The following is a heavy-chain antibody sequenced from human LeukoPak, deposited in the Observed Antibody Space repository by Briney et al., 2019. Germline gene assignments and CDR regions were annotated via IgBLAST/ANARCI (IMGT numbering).Heavy chain of an antibody. Sequence: GGSLRLSCAASGFSFSSYSMNWVRQAPGKGLEWVAYIRSSGSPIYYADSVMGRFTISRDNAKNSLYLQMNSLRDEDTAVYYCVRDPDALDYWGQGTLVTVSS. CDR3: VRDPDALDY. CDR2: IRSSGSPI. CDR1: GFSFSSYS. V-gene: IGHV3-48*02. J-gene: IGHJ4*02.